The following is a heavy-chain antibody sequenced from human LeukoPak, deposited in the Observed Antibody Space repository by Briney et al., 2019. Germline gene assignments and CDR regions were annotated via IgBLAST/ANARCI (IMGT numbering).Heavy chain of an antibody. Sequence: PSETLSLTCAVYGGSFSGYYWSWIRQPPGKGLEWIGEINHSGSTNYNPSLKSRVTISVDTSKNQFSLKLSSVTAADTAVYYCARCLGYSYWPHFEYWGQGTLVTVSS. CDR1: GGSFSGYY. J-gene: IGHJ4*02. CDR2: INHSGST. V-gene: IGHV4-34*01. CDR3: ARCLGYSYWPHFEY. D-gene: IGHD5-18*01.